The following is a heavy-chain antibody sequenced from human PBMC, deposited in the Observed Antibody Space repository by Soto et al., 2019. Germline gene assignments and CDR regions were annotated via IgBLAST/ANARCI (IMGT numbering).Heavy chain of an antibody. V-gene: IGHV3-33*01. Sequence: QVQLVEAGGGVGQPGRSLRLSCAACGFTFSSYGVHGVRQAPGKGLEWVAVIWYDGSKKYYADSVKGRFTIPRDNSNNTLYLQTNNLRAEGTAVYVCARDWYYDDKTGAFDIWGQGTMVPVSS. CDR3: ARDWYYDDKTGAFDI. CDR2: IWYDGSKK. D-gene: IGHD3-3*01. CDR1: GFTFSSYG. J-gene: IGHJ3*02.